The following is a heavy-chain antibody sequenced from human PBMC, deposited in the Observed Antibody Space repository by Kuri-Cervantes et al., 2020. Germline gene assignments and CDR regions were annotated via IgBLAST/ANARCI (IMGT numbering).Heavy chain of an antibody. Sequence: GGSLRLSCAASGFTFSSYAMHWVRQAPGKGLEGVAVISYDGSNKYYADSVKGRFTISRDNSKNTLYLQMNSLRAEDTAVYYCARDRSLRGYSGRQAFDIWGQGTMVTVSS. CDR2: ISYDGSNK. J-gene: IGHJ3*02. D-gene: IGHD5-12*01. CDR3: ARDRSLRGYSGRQAFDI. V-gene: IGHV3-30*14. CDR1: GFTFSSYA.